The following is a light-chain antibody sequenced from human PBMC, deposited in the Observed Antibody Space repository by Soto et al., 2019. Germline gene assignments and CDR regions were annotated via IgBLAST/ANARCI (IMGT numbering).Light chain of an antibody. J-gene: IGKJ5*01. V-gene: IGKV3-11*01. CDR2: DGS. CDR1: QNLHSF. CDR3: QQRTRWPMT. Sequence: SVVTRSQATLTVAPGERVTLCCRASQNLHSFLNWYQQRPGQAPRPLIYDGSKRAAGVPDRISGDGSGTDYTLTISSLSPEDFAVYYCQQRTRWPMTFGQGTRLEIK.